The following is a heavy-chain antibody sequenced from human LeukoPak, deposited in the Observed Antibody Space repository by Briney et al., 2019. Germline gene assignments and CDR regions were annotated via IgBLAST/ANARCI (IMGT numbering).Heavy chain of an antibody. V-gene: IGHV1-69*06. CDR1: GGTFSSYA. CDR3: ARQTTVAGRGIGYFDY. CDR2: IIPIFGTA. D-gene: IGHD4-17*01. Sequence: EASVKVSCKASGGTFSSYAISWVRQAPGQGLEWMGGIIPIFGTANYAQKFQGRVTITADKSTSTAYMELSSLRSEDTAVYYCARQTTVAGRGIGYFDYWGQGTLVTVSS. J-gene: IGHJ4*02.